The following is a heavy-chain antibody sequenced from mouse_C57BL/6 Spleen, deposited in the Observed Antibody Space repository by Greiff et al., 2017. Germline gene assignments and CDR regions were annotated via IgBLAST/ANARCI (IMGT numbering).Heavy chain of an antibody. CDR2: FSGGGSYT. D-gene: IGHD1-1*01. J-gene: IGHJ2*01. CDR1: GFTFSSYA. V-gene: IGHV5-4*01. Sequence: EVHLVESGGGLVKPGGSLKLSCAASGFTFSSYAMSWVRQTSEKRLEWVATFSGGGSYTYYPDNVKGRFTISRDNSKNNLYLKMSNLTSEDTAMYYCAKEGIRYPYNFDYWGQGTTLTVSS. CDR3: AKEGIRYPYNFDY.